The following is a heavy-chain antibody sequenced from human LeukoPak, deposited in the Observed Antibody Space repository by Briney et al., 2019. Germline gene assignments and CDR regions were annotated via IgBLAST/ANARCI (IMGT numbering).Heavy chain of an antibody. J-gene: IGHJ6*02. Sequence: GGSLRLSCAASGFTFSSYTMHWVRQAPGKGLQYVSAISGNGGSTYYANSVKGRFTISRDNSKDTLYLQMGSLRAEDMAVYYCARASSITNPYDGMDVWGQGTTVTVS. CDR1: GFTFSSYT. V-gene: IGHV3-64*01. CDR3: ARASSITNPYDGMDV. D-gene: IGHD3-3*02. CDR2: ISGNGGST.